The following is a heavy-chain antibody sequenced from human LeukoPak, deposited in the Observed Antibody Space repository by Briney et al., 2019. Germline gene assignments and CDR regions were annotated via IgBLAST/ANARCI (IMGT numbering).Heavy chain of an antibody. CDR1: GFTFSNAW. D-gene: IGHD6-19*01. J-gene: IGHJ4*02. CDR3: TTDPGSGWPYYFDY. CDR2: IKSKTDGGTT. Sequence: GGSLRLSCAASGFTFSNAWMSWVRQAPGKGLEWVGRIKSKTDGGTTDYAAPVKGRFTISRDDSKNTLYLQMNSLKTEDTAVYYCTTDPGSGWPYYFDYWGQGTLVTVYS. V-gene: IGHV3-15*01.